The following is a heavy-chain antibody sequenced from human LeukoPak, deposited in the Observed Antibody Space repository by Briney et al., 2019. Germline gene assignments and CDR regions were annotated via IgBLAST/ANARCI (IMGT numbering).Heavy chain of an antibody. CDR3: TTDPGYYDSSGYYYWGRRAIDY. J-gene: IGHJ4*02. D-gene: IGHD3-22*01. CDR2: IKSKTDGGTT. V-gene: IGHV3-15*01. Sequence: GGSLRLSCAASGFTVSSNYMSWVRQAPGKGLEWVGRIKSKTDGGTTDYAAPVKGRFTISRDDSKNTLYLQMNSLKTEDTAVYYCTTDPGYYDSSGYYYWGRRAIDYWGQGTLVTVSS. CDR1: GFTVSSNY.